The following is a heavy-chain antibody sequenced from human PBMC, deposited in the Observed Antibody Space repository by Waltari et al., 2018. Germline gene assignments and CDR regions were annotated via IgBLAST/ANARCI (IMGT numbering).Heavy chain of an antibody. CDR3: ARHKRLSFGEREAFDI. V-gene: IGHV4-39*01. CDR2: VYYGESA. J-gene: IGHJ3*02. D-gene: IGHD3-3*01. CDR1: TGPIIPSNYY. Sequence: QLQLQQSGPGQLKASETLSLTCHVSTGPIIPSNYYSGGIRQPPGKGLEWFGTVYYGESAYYNPSLESRLTVSVDTARSQFSLKLTSVTAADTAIYYCARHKRLSFGEREAFDIWGQGTMVTVSS.